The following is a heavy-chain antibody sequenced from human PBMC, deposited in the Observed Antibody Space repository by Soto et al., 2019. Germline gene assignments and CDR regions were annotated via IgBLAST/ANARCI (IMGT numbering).Heavy chain of an antibody. CDR3: ARDKPPVASTVHRYYCMDV. Sequence: TLSLTCAVYGGSFSGYYWSWIRHPPGKGLEWIGEINHSGSTNYNPSLKSRVTNSVATSKNQFSLKLSSVTAADTAVYYCARDKPPVASTVHRYYCMDVWGQGTTVTVSS. D-gene: IGHD6-19*01. J-gene: IGHJ6*02. V-gene: IGHV4-34*01. CDR1: GGSFSGYY. CDR2: INHSGST.